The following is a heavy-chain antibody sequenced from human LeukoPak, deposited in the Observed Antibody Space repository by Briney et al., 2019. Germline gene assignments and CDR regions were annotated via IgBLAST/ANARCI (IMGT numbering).Heavy chain of an antibody. V-gene: IGHV4-34*01. D-gene: IGHD3-9*01. CDR3: ARVTYYDILTGYGLYYYYMDV. CDR2: INQSGST. J-gene: IGHJ6*03. Sequence: SETLSLTCAVYGGSFSGYYWSWIRQPPGKGLELIGEINQSGSTNYNSSLKSRVTISLDTSKNHFSLKLTSVTAADTAVYYCARVTYYDILTGYGLYYYYMDVWGKGTTVTVSS. CDR1: GGSFSGYY.